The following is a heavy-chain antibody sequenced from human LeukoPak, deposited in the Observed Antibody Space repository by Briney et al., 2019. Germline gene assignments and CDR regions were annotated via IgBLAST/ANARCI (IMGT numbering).Heavy chain of an antibody. CDR2: ISRSGSTK. V-gene: IGHV3-11*04. CDR1: GFTFSDYN. CDR3: ASLTYYDILTGYHVGG. Sequence: PGGSLRLSCAASGFTFSDYNMRWIRQAPGKGLEWVSSISRSGSTKYYADSVKGRFTISRDNAKNSLYLQMNSLRAEDTAVYYCASLTYYDILTGYHVGGWGQGTLVTVSS. J-gene: IGHJ4*02. D-gene: IGHD3-9*01.